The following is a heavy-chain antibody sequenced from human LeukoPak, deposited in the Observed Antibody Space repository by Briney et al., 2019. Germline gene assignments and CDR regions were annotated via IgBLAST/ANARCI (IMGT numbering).Heavy chain of an antibody. CDR2: ISAYNGNT. CDR3: ARDPSYSGSYYARHYFDY. CDR1: GYTFTSYD. J-gene: IGHJ4*02. Sequence: ASVKVSCKASGYTFTSYDINWVRQATGQGLEWMGWISAYNGNTNYAQKLQGRVTMTTDTSTSTAYMELRSLRSDDTAVYYCARDPSYSGSYYARHYFDYWGQGTLVTVSS. V-gene: IGHV1-18*01. D-gene: IGHD1-26*01.